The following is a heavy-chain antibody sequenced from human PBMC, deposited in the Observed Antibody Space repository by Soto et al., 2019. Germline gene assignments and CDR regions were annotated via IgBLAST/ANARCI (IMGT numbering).Heavy chain of an antibody. J-gene: IGHJ6*02. CDR3: ARVPPYYYDSSGPSPLYYYYGMDV. D-gene: IGHD3-22*01. V-gene: IGHV4-30-4*01. CDR1: GGSISSGDYY. Sequence: SETLSLTCTVSGGSISSGDYYWSWIRQPPGKGLEWIGYIYYSGSTYYNPSLKSRVTISVDTSKNQFSLKLSSVTAADTAVYYCARVPPYYYDSSGPSPLYYYYGMDVWGQGTTVTVSS. CDR2: IYYSGST.